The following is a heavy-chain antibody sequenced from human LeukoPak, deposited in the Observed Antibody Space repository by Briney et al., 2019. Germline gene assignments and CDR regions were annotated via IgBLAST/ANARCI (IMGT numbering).Heavy chain of an antibody. V-gene: IGHV3-23*01. J-gene: IGHJ6*03. D-gene: IGHD6-6*01. CDR1: GFTFSSYA. Sequence: GGSLRLSCAASGFTFSSYAMSWVRQAPGKGLEWVSAISGSGGSTYYADSVKGRFTISRDNSKNTLYLQMNSLRAEDTAVYXXXXEXRXXXAARPLSYMDVWGKGTTVTVS. CDR2: ISGSGGST. CDR3: XXEXRXXXAARPLSYMDV.